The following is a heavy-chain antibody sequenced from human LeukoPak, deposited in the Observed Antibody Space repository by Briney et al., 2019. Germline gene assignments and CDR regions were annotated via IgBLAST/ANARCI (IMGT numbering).Heavy chain of an antibody. CDR1: GYTFTGCY. V-gene: IGHV1-2*02. CDR2: INPNSGGT. Sequence: ASVNVSCKASGYTFTGCYMHWVRQAPGQGLEWMGWINPNSGGTNYAQKFQGRVTMTRDTSISTAYMELSRLRSDDTAVYYCARETSEVDYWGQGTLVTVSS. CDR3: ARETSEVDY. J-gene: IGHJ4*02.